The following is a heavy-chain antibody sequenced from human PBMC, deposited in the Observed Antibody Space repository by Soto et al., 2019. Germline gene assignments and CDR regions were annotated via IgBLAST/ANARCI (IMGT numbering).Heavy chain of an antibody. J-gene: IGHJ4*02. CDR1: CYRFATYG. D-gene: IGHD3-22*01. CDR3: ATETIYYNDGSAYYPLGH. Sequence: SVKDSFKASCYRFATYGFSWVRQAPVQGLECVGWISAHNGDTHYSQKFQGRVTLTTDTSTNTGYMELRSLTSDDTAVYFCATETIYYNDGSAYYPLGHWGQGTMVTVSS. V-gene: IGHV1-18*04. CDR2: ISAHNGDT.